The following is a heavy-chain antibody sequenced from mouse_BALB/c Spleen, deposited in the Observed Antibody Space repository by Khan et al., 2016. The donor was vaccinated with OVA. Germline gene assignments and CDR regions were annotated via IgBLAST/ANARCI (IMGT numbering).Heavy chain of an antibody. Sequence: EVELVESGGDLVKPGGSLKLSCAASGFTFSSYSMSWVRQTPDKRLEWVATISSGGDYNYYPDSVKGRFTISRDNAKNTLYLQMSSLKSEDTAMYDCDGRLRGSMAYWGQGTLVTVSA. D-gene: IGHD1-1*01. CDR2: ISSGGDYN. CDR1: GFTFSSYS. J-gene: IGHJ3*01. CDR3: DGRLRGSMAY. V-gene: IGHV5-6*01.